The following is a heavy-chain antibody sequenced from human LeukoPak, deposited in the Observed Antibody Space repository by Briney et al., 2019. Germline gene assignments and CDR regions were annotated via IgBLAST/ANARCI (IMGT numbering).Heavy chain of an antibody. J-gene: IGHJ4*02. CDR2: ISSSSSYI. V-gene: IGHV3-21*01. CDR1: GFTFSSYS. D-gene: IGHD2-2*01. CDR3: ASGPGCSSTSCPKDY. Sequence: GGPLRLSCAASGFTFSSYSMNWVRQAPGKGLEWVSSISSSSSYIYYADSVKGRFTISRDNAKNSLYLQMNSLRAEDTAVYYCASGPGCSSTSCPKDYWGQGTLVTVSS.